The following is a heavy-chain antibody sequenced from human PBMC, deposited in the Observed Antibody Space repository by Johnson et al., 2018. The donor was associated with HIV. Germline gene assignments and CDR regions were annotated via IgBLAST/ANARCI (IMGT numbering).Heavy chain of an antibody. V-gene: IGHV3-30*02. CDR2: IRYDGSNK. CDR3: ARGRAVAGTRAFDI. Sequence: QVQLVESGGGVVQPGGSLRLSCAASGFTFSSYGMHWVRQAPGKGLEWVTFIRYDGSNKYYADSVKGRFTISRDISKNTLFLQMNSLRAEDTAVYYCARGRAVAGTRAFDIWGQGTMVTVSS. CDR1: GFTFSSYG. J-gene: IGHJ3*02. D-gene: IGHD6-19*01.